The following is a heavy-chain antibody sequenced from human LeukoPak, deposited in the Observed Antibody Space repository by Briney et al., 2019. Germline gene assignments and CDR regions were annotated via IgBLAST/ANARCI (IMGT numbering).Heavy chain of an antibody. V-gene: IGHV4-34*01. J-gene: IGHJ4*02. Sequence: PSETLSLTCAVYGGSFRGYYWSWIRQPPGKGLEWIGEINHSGSTNYNPSLKSRVTISVDTSKNQFSLKLSSVTAADTAVYYCATGGYCGGDCYSPVDYWGQGTLVTVSS. CDR3: ATGGYCGGDCYSPVDY. CDR2: INHSGST. D-gene: IGHD2-21*02. CDR1: GGSFRGYY.